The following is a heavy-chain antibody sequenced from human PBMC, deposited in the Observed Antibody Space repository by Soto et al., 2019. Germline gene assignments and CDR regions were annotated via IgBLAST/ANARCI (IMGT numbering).Heavy chain of an antibody. CDR2: IGTAGDT. Sequence: PGGSLKLSCAASEFTFSSYDMHWVRQATGKGLEWVSAIGTAGDTYYPGSVKGRFTISRENAKNSLYLQMNSLRAGDTAVYYCARGRVAGDFDYWRQGPLVTVPS. D-gene: IGHD6-19*01. CDR3: ARGRVAGDFDY. CDR1: EFTFSSYD. V-gene: IGHV3-13*04. J-gene: IGHJ4*02.